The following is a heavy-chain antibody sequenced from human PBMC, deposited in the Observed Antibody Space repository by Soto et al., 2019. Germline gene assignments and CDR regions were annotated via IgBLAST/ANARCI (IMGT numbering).Heavy chain of an antibody. J-gene: IGHJ4*02. CDR1: GFTFSSYA. Sequence: EVQLLESGGGLVQPGGSLRLSCAASGFTFSSYAMRWVRQAPGKGLEWVSGISGSGVSTYYADSVKGRFTISRDNSKSTLYLQMNSLRAEDTAVYYCAKDRERIATRSIDYWGQGTLVTVS. V-gene: IGHV3-23*01. CDR2: ISGSGVST. D-gene: IGHD6-6*01. CDR3: AKDRERIATRSIDY.